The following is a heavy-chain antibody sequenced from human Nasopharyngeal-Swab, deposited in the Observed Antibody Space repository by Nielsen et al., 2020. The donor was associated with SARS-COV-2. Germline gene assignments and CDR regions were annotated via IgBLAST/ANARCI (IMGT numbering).Heavy chain of an antibody. D-gene: IGHD3-16*01. CDR2: SRNKANSYTT. V-gene: IGHV3-72*01. CDR3: ARVSRWGWRYFDC. Sequence: GGSLRLSCAASGFTFSDHYIDWARQAPGKGLEWVGRSRNKANSYTTEYAASVKGRFTISRDDSKSSVYLQMNSLKTEDTAVYYCARVSRWGWRYFDCWGQGTLVTVSS. J-gene: IGHJ4*02. CDR1: GFTFSDHY.